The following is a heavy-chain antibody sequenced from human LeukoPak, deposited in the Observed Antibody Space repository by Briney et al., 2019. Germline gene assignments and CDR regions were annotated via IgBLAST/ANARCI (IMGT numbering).Heavy chain of an antibody. CDR1: GYTFTGYY. D-gene: IGHD5-18*01. J-gene: IGHJ4*02. CDR3: ARARGYSYGITPNYFDY. CDR2: INPNSGGT. Sequence: ASVKVSCKAFGYTFTGYYMHWVRQAPGQGLEWMGWINPNSGGTNYAQKFQGWVTMTRDTSISTAYMELSRLRSDDTAVYYCARARGYSYGITPNYFDYWGQGTLVTVSS. V-gene: IGHV1-2*04.